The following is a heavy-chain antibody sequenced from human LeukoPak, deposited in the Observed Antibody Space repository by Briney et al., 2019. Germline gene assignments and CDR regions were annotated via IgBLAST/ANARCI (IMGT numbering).Heavy chain of an antibody. D-gene: IGHD3-22*01. CDR1: GYTFTGYY. CDR3: ARDEDYYDSSGSYRT. CDR2: INPNSGGT. J-gene: IGHJ5*02. V-gene: IGHV1-2*02. Sequence: GASVKVSCKASGYTFTGYYMHWVRQAPGQGLEWMGWINPNSGGTNYAQKFQGRVTMTRDTSISTAYMELSRLRSDDTAVYYCARDEDYYDSSGSYRTWGQGTLVTVSS.